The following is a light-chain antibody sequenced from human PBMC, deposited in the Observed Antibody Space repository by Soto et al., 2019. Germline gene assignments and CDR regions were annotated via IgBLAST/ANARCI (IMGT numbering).Light chain of an antibody. V-gene: IGKV3-15*01. Sequence: DIVLTQSPATLSASPGKRATLSCRASQSVSSNLAWYQQKPGQAPRLLIYDTSTRATDIPAKFSGSGSGTEFTLTISSLQSEDFAVYYCQHYNIWPHMLAFGGGTKVDIK. CDR1: QSVSSN. J-gene: IGKJ4*01. CDR2: DTS. CDR3: QHYNIWPHMLA.